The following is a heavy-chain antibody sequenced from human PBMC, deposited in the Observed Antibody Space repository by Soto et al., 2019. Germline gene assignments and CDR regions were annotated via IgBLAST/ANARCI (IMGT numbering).Heavy chain of an antibody. Sequence: SETLSLTCAVYGGSFSGYYWSWIRQPPGKGLEWIGEINHSGSTNYNPSLKSRVTISVDTSKNQFSLKLSSVTAADTAVYYCARCAPTSSNYYYYYMDVWGKGTTVTVSS. V-gene: IGHV4-34*01. D-gene: IGHD1-26*01. J-gene: IGHJ6*03. CDR2: INHSGST. CDR1: GGSFSGYY. CDR3: ARCAPTSSNYYYYYMDV.